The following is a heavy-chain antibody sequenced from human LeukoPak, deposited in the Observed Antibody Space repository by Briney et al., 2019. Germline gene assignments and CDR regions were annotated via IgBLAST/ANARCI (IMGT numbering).Heavy chain of an antibody. CDR1: GYTFTSYD. CDR2: MNPNSGNT. CDR3: AILPIMITFGGVNASDI. V-gene: IGHV1-8*01. D-gene: IGHD3-16*01. Sequence: ASVKVSCKASGYTFTSYDINWVRQSTGQGLEWRGWMNPNSGNTGYAQKFQGRVTMTRNTSISTAYMELSSLRSEDTAVYYCAILPIMITFGGVNASDIWGQGTMVTVSS. J-gene: IGHJ3*02.